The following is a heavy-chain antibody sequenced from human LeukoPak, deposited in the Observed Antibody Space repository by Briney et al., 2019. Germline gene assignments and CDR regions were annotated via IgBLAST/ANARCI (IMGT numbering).Heavy chain of an antibody. CDR1: GFSFSSYW. V-gene: IGHV3-74*01. D-gene: IGHD1-14*01. Sequence: GGSLRLSCAVSGFSFSSYWMHWVRQAPGKGLVWASRINSDGSSTSYADSVKGRFTISRDNAKNTLYLQMNSLRAEDTAVYYCARGGGYETTDWGQGTLVTVSS. J-gene: IGHJ1*01. CDR2: INSDGSST. CDR3: ARGGGYETTD.